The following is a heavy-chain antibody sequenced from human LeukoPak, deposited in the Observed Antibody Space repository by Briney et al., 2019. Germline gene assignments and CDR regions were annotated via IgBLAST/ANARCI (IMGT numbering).Heavy chain of an antibody. J-gene: IGHJ6*02. V-gene: IGHV3-21*01. CDR3: ARERRTSSSYYYYGMDV. D-gene: IGHD2-2*01. CDR2: ISSSSSDI. Sequence: GGSLRLSCAASGFTFSAFSMNWVRQAPGKGLEWVSAISSSSSDIYYTDSVKGRFTISRDNSKNTLYLQMNSLRAEDTAVYYCARERRTSSSYYYYGMDVWGQGTTVTVSS. CDR1: GFTFSAFS.